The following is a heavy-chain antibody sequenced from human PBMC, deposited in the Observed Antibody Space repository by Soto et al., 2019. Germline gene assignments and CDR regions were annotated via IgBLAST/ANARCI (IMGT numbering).Heavy chain of an antibody. CDR3: ARAPRGNYGYPSYFDY. CDR2: IYYSGTT. J-gene: IGHJ4*02. D-gene: IGHD3-10*01. CDR1: GGSISSSNW. V-gene: IGHV4-4*02. Sequence: SETLSLTCAVSGGSISSSNWWSWVRQPPGKGLEWIGYIYYSGTTYYNPSLKSRVTISLDTSKNQFSLRLNSVTAADTAVYYCARAPRGNYGYPSYFDYWGQGTLVTVSS.